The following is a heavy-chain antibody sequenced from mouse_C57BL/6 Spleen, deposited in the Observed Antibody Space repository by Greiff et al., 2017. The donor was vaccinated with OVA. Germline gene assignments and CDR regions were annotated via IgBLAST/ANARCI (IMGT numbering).Heavy chain of an antibody. CDR3: AKNYPYYYGSSYGYFDV. V-gene: IGHV2-5*01. Sequence: QVQLKESGPGLVQPSQSLSITCTVSGFSLTSYGVHWVRQSPGKGLEWLGVIWRGGSTDYNAAFMSRLSITKDNSKSQVFFKMNSLQADDTAIYYCAKNYPYYYGSSYGYFDVWGTGTTVTVSS. CDR2: IWRGGST. J-gene: IGHJ1*03. CDR1: GFSLTSYG. D-gene: IGHD1-1*01.